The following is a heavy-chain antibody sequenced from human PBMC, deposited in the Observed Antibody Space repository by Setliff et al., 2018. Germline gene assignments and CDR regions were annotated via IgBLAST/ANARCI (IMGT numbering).Heavy chain of an antibody. J-gene: IGHJ4*02. CDR1: GFTFSSHS. CDR3: AKDWNPSTYWYTDYFDS. D-gene: IGHD2-2*01. Sequence: GGSLRLSCAASGFTFSSHSMDWVRQAPGKGLEWVSNISNSSSIIYYAGSVKGRFTISRDSSKSTLYLQMNSLRAEDTAIYYCAKDWNPSTYWYTDYFDSWGQGTLVTVSS. CDR2: ISNSSSII. V-gene: IGHV3-48*01.